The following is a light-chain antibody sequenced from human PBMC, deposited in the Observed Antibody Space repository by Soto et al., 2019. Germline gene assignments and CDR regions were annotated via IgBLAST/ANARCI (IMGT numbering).Light chain of an antibody. Sequence: EIVLTQSPATLSLSPGERATLSCRASQSVSSYLAWYQQKPGQAPRLLIYDASNRATGIPARFSGSGSGTDFTLTISSLQPEDLATYYCQQSYTTPRTFGGGTKVDIK. V-gene: IGKV3-11*01. J-gene: IGKJ4*01. CDR2: DAS. CDR1: QSVSSY. CDR3: QQSYTTPRT.